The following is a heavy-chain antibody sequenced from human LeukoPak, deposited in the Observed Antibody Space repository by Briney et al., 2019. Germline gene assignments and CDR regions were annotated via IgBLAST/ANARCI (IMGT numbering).Heavy chain of an antibody. J-gene: IGHJ4*02. V-gene: IGHV3-23*01. CDR2: ISGSGGST. Sequence: GGSLRLSCAASGFTFSSYAMSWVRRAPGEGLEWVSAISGSGGSTYYADSVKGRFTISRDNSKNTLYLQMNSLRAEDTAVYYCARGFLGTSSGWYYWGQGTLVTVSS. CDR1: GFTFSSYA. D-gene: IGHD6-19*01. CDR3: ARGFLGTSSGWYY.